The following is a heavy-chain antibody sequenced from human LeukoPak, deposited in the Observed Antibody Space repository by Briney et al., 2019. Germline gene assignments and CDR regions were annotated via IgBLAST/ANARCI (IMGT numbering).Heavy chain of an antibody. Sequence: APVKVSCKTSENTFSGYYIHWVRQAPGQGLEWMGWIDPNSGGTKYTEKFQGRVTMTRDTSITTAYMELSRLRFDDTAVYYCARGLDRKVHLASYQYYMEVWGKGTSVTVSS. D-gene: IGHD1-1*01. CDR2: IDPNSGGT. V-gene: IGHV1-2*02. J-gene: IGHJ6*03. CDR3: ARGLDRKVHLASYQYYMEV. CDR1: ENTFSGYY.